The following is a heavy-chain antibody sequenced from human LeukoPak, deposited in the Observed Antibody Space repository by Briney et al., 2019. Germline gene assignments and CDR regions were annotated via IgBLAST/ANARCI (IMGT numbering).Heavy chain of an antibody. CDR1: GFTFDDYA. Sequence: GGSLRLSCAASGFTFDDYAMHWVRQAPGKGLEWVSGISWNSGSKGYADSAKGRFTISRDNAKNSLYLQMNSLRAEDMALYYCAKDIGSSWYGNYFDYWGQGTLVTVSS. V-gene: IGHV3-9*03. D-gene: IGHD6-13*01. CDR2: ISWNSGSK. CDR3: AKDIGSSWYGNYFDY. J-gene: IGHJ4*02.